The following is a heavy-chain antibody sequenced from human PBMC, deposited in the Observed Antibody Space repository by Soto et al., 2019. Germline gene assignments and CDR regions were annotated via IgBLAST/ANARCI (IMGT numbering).Heavy chain of an antibody. CDR3: ASKDRTHKGDDY. D-gene: IGHD3-16*01. J-gene: IGHJ4*02. CDR1: GGTFSSYT. CDR2: IIPILGIA. Sequence: QVQLVQSGAEVKKPGSSVKVSCKASGGTFSSYTISWVRQAPGQGLEWMGRIIPILGIANYAQKFQGRVTITADKSTSTANMELRSLSSEDTDVYYCASKDRTHKGDDYWGQGTLVTVSS. V-gene: IGHV1-69*02.